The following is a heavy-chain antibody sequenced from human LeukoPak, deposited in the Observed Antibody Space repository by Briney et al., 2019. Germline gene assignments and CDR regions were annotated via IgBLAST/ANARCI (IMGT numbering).Heavy chain of an antibody. CDR2: ISSSRSDT. CDR3: ARDRLWEVGATPYFAY. CDR1: GFTFSEYY. Sequence: GGSLRLSCAASGFTFSEYYMSWIRQAPGKGLEWVSYISSSRSDTKYADSVKGRFTISRDNAKNSLYLQMNSLRAEDTAVYYCARDRLWEVGATPYFAYWGQGTLVTVSS. J-gene: IGHJ4*02. D-gene: IGHD1-26*01. V-gene: IGHV3-11*05.